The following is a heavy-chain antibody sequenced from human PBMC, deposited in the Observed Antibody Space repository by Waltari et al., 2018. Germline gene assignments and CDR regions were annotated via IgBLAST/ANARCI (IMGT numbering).Heavy chain of an antibody. D-gene: IGHD5-18*01. CDR1: GYSISSDFY. CDR3: AGLRGFNYAFEP. CDR2: VYHRERT. V-gene: IGHV4-38-2*02. J-gene: IGHJ5*02. Sequence: QVQLQESGPGLVKPSGTLSLTCSVSGYSISSDFYWGWIRQPPGKGLEWIATVYHRERTYSRPSVMSRLTLSVDTSNHPFSLNLGSVAAADTAVYYCAGLRGFNYAFEPWGRGALVTVSS.